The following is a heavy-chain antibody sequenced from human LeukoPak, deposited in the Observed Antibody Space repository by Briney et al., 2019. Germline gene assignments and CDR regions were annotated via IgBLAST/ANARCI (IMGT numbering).Heavy chain of an antibody. CDR3: ARGLRYFDWLLYGADWFDP. J-gene: IGHJ5*02. V-gene: IGHV4-39*07. CDR1: GGSISSSSYY. Sequence: SETLSLTCTVSGGSISSSSYYWGWIRQPPGKGLEWIGSISYSGSTYYNSSLKSRVTLSVDMSKNQFSLTLSSVTAADTAVYYCARGLRYFDWLLYGADWFDPWGQGTLVTVSS. D-gene: IGHD3-9*01. CDR2: ISYSGST.